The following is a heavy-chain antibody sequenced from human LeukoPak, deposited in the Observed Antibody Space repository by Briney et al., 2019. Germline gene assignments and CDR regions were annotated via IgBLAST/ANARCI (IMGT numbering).Heavy chain of an antibody. J-gene: IGHJ3*02. CDR2: IIPIFGTA. Sequence: ASVKVSCKASGGTFSSYAISWVRQAPGQGLEWMGGIIPIFGTANYAQKFQGRVTITADESTSTAYMELSSLRSEDTAVYYCARAPLVDSDYVLGFPTSYAFDIWGQGTMVTVSS. CDR3: ARAPLVDSDYVLGFPTSYAFDI. D-gene: IGHD3-16*01. V-gene: IGHV1-69*13. CDR1: GGTFSSYA.